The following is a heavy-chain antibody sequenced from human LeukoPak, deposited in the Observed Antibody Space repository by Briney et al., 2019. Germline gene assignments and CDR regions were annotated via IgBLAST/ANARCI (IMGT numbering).Heavy chain of an antibody. CDR3: ARRPSAGAFDI. V-gene: IGHV4-38-2*01. Sequence: SETLSLTCAVSGYPISSGYYWGWIRQPPGKGLEWIGSIYHSGTTLCNSSLKSRLTISVDTSKNQFSLKLSSVTTSDTAVYYCARRPSAGAFDIWGQGTMVTVSS. CDR2: IYHSGTT. CDR1: GYPISSGYY. J-gene: IGHJ3*02.